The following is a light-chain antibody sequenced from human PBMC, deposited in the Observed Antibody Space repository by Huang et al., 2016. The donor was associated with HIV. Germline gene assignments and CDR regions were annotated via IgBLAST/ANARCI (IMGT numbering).Light chain of an antibody. CDR2: DAS. V-gene: IGKV3-20*01. CDR3: QQYSTSPPRT. CDR1: QSVSSTF. Sequence: EIVLTQSPGTLSVSPGERATLSCRASQSVSSTFLAWYQQKPGQAPRLLIYDASSRATGIPDRFSGSGSGTDFTLTISRLKPEDFAVYYCQQYSTSPPRTFGQGTRVEVK. J-gene: IGKJ1*01.